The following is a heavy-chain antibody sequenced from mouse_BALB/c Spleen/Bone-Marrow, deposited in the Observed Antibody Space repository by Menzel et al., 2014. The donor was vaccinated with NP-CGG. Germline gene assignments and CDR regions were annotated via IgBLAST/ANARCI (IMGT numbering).Heavy chain of an antibody. V-gene: IGHV5-6*01. CDR2: ISSGGSYT. CDR3: ARPTTVVATGGSFDY. Sequence: EVKLVESGGDLVKPGGSLKLSCAASGFTFSSYGMSWVRQTPDKRLEWVATISSGGSYTYYPDSVKGRFTIPRDNAKNTLYLQMSSLKSEDTAMYYCARPTTVVATGGSFDYWGQGTTLTVSS. D-gene: IGHD1-1*01. J-gene: IGHJ2*01. CDR1: GFTFSSYG.